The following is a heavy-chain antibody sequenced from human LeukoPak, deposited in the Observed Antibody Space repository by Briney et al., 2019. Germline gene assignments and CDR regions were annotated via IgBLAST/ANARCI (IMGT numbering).Heavy chain of an antibody. CDR1: GGTFSRYG. CDR2: IIPLFGTA. J-gene: IGHJ4*02. Sequence: SVKVTCKASGGTFSRYGISWVRQAPGQGLEWLGGIIPLFGTANYAQKFQGRVTITTDESTSTAYMELNSLRSQDTALYYCATEGQTYYFDNWGQGTLVTVSS. CDR3: ATEGQTYYFDN. V-gene: IGHV1-69*05.